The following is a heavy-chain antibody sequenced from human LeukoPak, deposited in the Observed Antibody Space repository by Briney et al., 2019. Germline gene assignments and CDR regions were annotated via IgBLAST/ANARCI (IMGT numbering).Heavy chain of an antibody. V-gene: IGHV5-51*01. CDR1: GYSFRNSW. CDR2: IHPGDSDT. D-gene: IGHD5-18*01. Sequence: GDSLKISCKGSGYSFRNSWIGWVRQMPGKGLEWMGIIHPGDSDTRYSPSFQGQVTISADKSISTAYLQWSSLKASDTAMYYCARQGYTYGYDYWGQGTLVTVSS. CDR3: ARQGYTYGYDY. J-gene: IGHJ4*02.